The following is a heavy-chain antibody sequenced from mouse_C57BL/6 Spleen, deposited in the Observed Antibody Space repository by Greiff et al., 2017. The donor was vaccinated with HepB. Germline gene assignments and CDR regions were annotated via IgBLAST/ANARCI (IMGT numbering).Heavy chain of an antibody. CDR2: IYPGSGNT. J-gene: IGHJ4*01. Sequence: QVQLQQSGPELVKPGASVKISCKASGYSFTSYYIHWVKQRPGQGLEWIGWIYPGSGNTKYNEKFKGKATLTADTSSSTAYMQLSSLTSEDSAVYYCADYDYDYAKDYWGQGTSVTVSS. CDR1: GYSFTSYY. CDR3: ADYDYDYAKDY. D-gene: IGHD2-4*01. V-gene: IGHV1-66*01.